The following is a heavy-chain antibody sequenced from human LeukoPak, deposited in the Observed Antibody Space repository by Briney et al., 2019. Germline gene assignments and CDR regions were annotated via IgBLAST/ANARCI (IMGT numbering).Heavy chain of an antibody. J-gene: IGHJ4*02. Sequence: SETLSLTCAVSGGSISSGGYSWSWIRQPPGKGLEWIGCIYHSGSTYYNPSLKSRVTISVDRSKNQFSLKLSSVTAADTAVYYCARESEHSYDYWGQGTLVTVSS. D-gene: IGHD1-14*01. V-gene: IGHV4-30-2*01. CDR2: IYHSGST. CDR3: ARESEHSYDY. CDR1: GGSISSGGYS.